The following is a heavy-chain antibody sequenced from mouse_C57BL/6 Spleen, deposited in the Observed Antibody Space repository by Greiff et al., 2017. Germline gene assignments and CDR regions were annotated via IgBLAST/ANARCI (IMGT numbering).Heavy chain of an antibody. CDR1: GYTFTSYW. J-gene: IGHJ4*01. CDR3: ASTVVPNYYAMDY. D-gene: IGHD1-1*01. CDR2: IDPNSGGT. Sequence: VQLQQSGAELVKPGASVKLSCKASGYTFTSYWMHWVKQRPGRGLEWIGRIDPNSGGTKYNEKFKSKATLTVDKPSSTAYMQLSSLTSEDSAVYYCASTVVPNYYAMDYWGQGTSVTVSS. V-gene: IGHV1-72*01.